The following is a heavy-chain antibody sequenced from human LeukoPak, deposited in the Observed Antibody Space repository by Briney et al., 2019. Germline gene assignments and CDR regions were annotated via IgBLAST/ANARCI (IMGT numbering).Heavy chain of an antibody. V-gene: IGHV3-48*03. CDR3: ARDYGYSSSLDY. CDR1: GFTFSSFE. Sequence: PGGSLRLPCAASGFTFSSFEMNWVRQAPGKGLEWVSYINSRGSIIFYADSVKGRFTISRDNAKNSLYLQMDSLRDEDTAVYYCARDYGYSSSLDYWGQGTLVTVSS. CDR2: INSRGSII. J-gene: IGHJ4*02. D-gene: IGHD6-13*01.